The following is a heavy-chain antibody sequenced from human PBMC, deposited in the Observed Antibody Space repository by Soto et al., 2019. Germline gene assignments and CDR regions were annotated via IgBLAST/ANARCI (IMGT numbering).Heavy chain of an antibody. V-gene: IGHV4-59*08. Sequence: SETLSLTCTVSGGSISSYYWSWIRQPPGKGLEWIGYIYYSGSTNYNPSLKSRVTISVDTSKNQFSLKLSSVTAADTAVYYCARHTRGFFDSQTNYYYYMDVWGKGTTVTVSS. J-gene: IGHJ6*03. CDR3: ARHTRGFFDSQTNYYYYMDV. D-gene: IGHD3-9*01. CDR1: GGSISSYY. CDR2: IYYSGST.